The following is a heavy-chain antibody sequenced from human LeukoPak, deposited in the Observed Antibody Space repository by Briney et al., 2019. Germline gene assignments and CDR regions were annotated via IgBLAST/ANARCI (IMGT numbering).Heavy chain of an antibody. J-gene: IGHJ4*02. V-gene: IGHV4-34*01. CDR1: GGSFSGYY. Sequence: SETLSLTCAVYGGSFSGYYWSWIRQPPGKGLECIGEINHSGTTNYNPSLKSRVTISVDTSKNQFSLKLSSVTATDTAVYYCAGQYSSSSTYYFDYWGQGTLATVSS. D-gene: IGHD6-6*01. CDR2: INHSGTT. CDR3: AGQYSSSSTYYFDY.